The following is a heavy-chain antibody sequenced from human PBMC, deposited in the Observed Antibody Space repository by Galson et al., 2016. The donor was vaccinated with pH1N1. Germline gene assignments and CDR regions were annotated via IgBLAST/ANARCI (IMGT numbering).Heavy chain of an antibody. CDR1: GYRFTSYW. Sequence: QSGAEVKKPGESLKISCKGSGYRFTSYWIGWVRQMPGKGLEWIGIIYPGDSDIRYSPSFQGQVTSSADKSITTAYLQWRSLKASDTAMYFCAMRNYDILTGYYIAPKYFDQWGQGTLVTVSS. CDR3: AMRNYDILTGYYIAPKYFDQ. D-gene: IGHD3-9*01. CDR2: IYPGDSDI. J-gene: IGHJ4*02. V-gene: IGHV5-51*01.